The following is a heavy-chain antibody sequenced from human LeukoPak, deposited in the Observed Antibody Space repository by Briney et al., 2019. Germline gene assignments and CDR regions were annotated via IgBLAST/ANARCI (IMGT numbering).Heavy chain of an antibody. D-gene: IGHD1-14*01. J-gene: IGHJ4*02. V-gene: IGHV4-59*08. Sequence: KPSETLSLTCTVSGGSISSYYWSWTRQPPGKGLEWIGYIHNSGRTNYNPSLKSRVTGFVDTSKNQVSLRLSSVTAADTAVYYCARHGTISSESYFDYWGQGALVTVSS. CDR3: ARHGTISSESYFDY. CDR2: IHNSGRT. CDR1: GGSISSYY.